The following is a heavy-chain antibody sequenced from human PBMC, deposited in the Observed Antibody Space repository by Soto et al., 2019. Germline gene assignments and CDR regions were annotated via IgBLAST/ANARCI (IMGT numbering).Heavy chain of an antibody. CDR1: GGSFSGYH. V-gene: IGHV4-34*01. CDR3: ARSSIEPRVFMYPFDS. J-gene: IGHJ4*02. D-gene: IGHD6-6*01. CDR2: INHSGGT. Sequence: SETLSLTCAGYGGSFSGYHWNWIRQPPGKGLEWIGEINHSGGTYYNPSLKSRVAISLDTSKNQFSLSLNSVTAADTAVYYCARSSIEPRVFMYPFDSWGQGTLVTVSS.